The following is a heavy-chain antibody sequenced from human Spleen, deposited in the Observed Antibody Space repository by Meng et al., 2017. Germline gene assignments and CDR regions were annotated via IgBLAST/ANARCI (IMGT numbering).Heavy chain of an antibody. V-gene: IGHV3-21*01. J-gene: IGHJ4*02. CDR2: ISGSSTYT. Sequence: GESLKISCAASGFTFSNSAMSWVRQAPGKGLEWVSSISGSSTYTHYADSVKGRFTISRDNAKNSLYLQINSLRAEDTAVYYCARDLGEYTYGSSDYWGQGTLVTVSS. CDR3: ARDLGEYTYGSSDY. D-gene: IGHD5-18*01. CDR1: GFTFSNSA.